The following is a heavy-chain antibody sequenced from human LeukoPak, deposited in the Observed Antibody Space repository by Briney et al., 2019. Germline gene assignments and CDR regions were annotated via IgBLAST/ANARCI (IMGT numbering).Heavy chain of an antibody. J-gene: IGHJ4*02. CDR2: ISSSSSYI. CDR1: GFTFSSYS. Sequence: GGSLRLSCAASGFTFSSYSMNWVRQAPGKGLEWVSSISSSSSYIYYADSVKGRFTISRDNSKNTLYLQMNSLRAEDTAVYYCAEVGPYYYGSGSHYDYWGQGTLVTVSS. V-gene: IGHV3-21*04. D-gene: IGHD3-10*01. CDR3: AEVGPYYYGSGSHYDY.